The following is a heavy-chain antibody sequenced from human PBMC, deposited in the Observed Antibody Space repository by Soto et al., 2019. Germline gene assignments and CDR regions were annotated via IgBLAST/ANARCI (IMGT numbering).Heavy chain of an antibody. CDR1: GGSISSGCYS. Sequence: TLALTFAVSGGSISSGCYSGSWIRQPPGKGLEWIGYIYHSGSTYYNPSLKSRVTISVDRSKNQFSLKLSSVTAADTAVYYCDRVVNYYFDYWGQGTLVTVSS. V-gene: IGHV4-30-2*01. CDR2: IYHSGST. J-gene: IGHJ4*02. D-gene: IGHD2-15*01. CDR3: DRVVNYYFDY.